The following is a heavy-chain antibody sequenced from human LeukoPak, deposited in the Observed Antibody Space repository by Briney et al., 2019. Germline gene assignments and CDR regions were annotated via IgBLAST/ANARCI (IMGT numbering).Heavy chain of an antibody. CDR3: ARGMGLYGGNSYVLDY. V-gene: IGHV3-53*01. Sequence: GGSLRLSCAASGFTVSSNYMSWVRQAPGKGLEWVSVIYSGGSTYYADSVKGRFTISRDNSKNTLYLQMNSLRAEDTAVYYCARGMGLYGGNSYVLDYWGQGTLVTVSS. J-gene: IGHJ4*02. CDR2: IYSGGST. CDR1: GFTVSSNY. D-gene: IGHD4-23*01.